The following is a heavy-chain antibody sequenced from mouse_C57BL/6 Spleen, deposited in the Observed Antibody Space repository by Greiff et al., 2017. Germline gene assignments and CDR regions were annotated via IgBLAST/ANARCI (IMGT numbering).Heavy chain of an antibody. J-gene: IGHJ2*01. D-gene: IGHD1-1*02. CDR1: GYTFTSYW. CDR3: ASGGSSYYFDY. V-gene: IGHV1-52*01. Sequence: QVQLQQSGAELVRPGSSVKLSCKASGYTFTSYWMHWVKQRPIQGLEWIGNIDPSDSETHYNQKFKDKATLTVDKSSSTAYMQLSSLTSEDSAVYYCASGGSSYYFDYWGKGTTLTVAS. CDR2: IDPSDSET.